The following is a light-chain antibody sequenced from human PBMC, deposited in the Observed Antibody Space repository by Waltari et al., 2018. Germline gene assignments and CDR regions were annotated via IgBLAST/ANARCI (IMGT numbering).Light chain of an antibody. CDR1: SSDVGSYNR. CDR2: EVS. V-gene: IGLV2-18*02. J-gene: IGLJ2*01. CDR3: SSYTSSSTVLV. Sequence: QSALTQPPSVSGSPGQSVTISCTGTSSDVGSYNRLSWYQQPPGTAPKLMIYEVSNRPSGVPDRFSGSKSGNTASLTISGLQAEDEADYYCSSYTSSSTVLVFGGGTKLTVL.